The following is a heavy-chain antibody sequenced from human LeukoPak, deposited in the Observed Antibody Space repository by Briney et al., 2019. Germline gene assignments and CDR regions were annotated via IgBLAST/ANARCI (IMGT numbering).Heavy chain of an antibody. D-gene: IGHD3-9*01. V-gene: IGHV4-39*01. CDR2: IYYSGST. Sequence: SETLSLTCTVSGGPISSSSYYWGWIRQPPGKGLEGIGSIYYSGSTYYNPSLKGRVTISVDTSKNQFSLKLSSVTAADTAVYYCARNRFNAYYDILTGPLPNWFDPWGQGTLVTVSS. CDR3: ARNRFNAYYDILTGPLPNWFDP. CDR1: GGPISSSSYY. J-gene: IGHJ5*02.